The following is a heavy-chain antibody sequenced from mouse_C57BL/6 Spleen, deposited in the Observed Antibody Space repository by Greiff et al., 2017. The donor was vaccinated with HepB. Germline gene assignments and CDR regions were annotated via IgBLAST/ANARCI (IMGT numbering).Heavy chain of an antibody. D-gene: IGHD2-3*01. CDR2: INYDGSST. V-gene: IGHV5-16*01. J-gene: IGHJ4*01. CDR3: ARGRDGYPSYAMYY. CDR1: GFTFSDYY. Sequence: EVMLVESEGGLVQPGSSMKLSCTASGFTFSDYYMAWVRQVPEKGLEWVANINYDGSSTYYLDSLKSRFIISRDNAKNILYLQMISLKSEDKATDYGARGRDGYPSYAMYYWGQETSVTVSS.